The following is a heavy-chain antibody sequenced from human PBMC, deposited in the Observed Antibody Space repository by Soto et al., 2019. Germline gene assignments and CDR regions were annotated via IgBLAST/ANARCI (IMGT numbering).Heavy chain of an antibody. Sequence: QVQLVESGGGVVQPGRSLRLSCAASGFTFSSYGMHWVRQAPGKGLEWVAVIWYDGSNKYYADSVKGRFTISRDNSKNTLYLQMNSLRAEDTAVYYCAKNYYDSSGCDYWGQGTLVTVSS. D-gene: IGHD3-22*01. V-gene: IGHV3-33*06. CDR2: IWYDGSNK. CDR3: AKNYYDSSGCDY. J-gene: IGHJ4*02. CDR1: GFTFSSYG.